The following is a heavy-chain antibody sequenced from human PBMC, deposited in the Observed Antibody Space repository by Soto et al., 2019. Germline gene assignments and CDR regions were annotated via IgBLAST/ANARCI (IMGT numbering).Heavy chain of an antibody. CDR1: GFTFSNYG. J-gene: IGHJ4*02. Sequence: QVQLVESGGGVVQPGRSLRLSCAASGFTFSNYGMHWVRQAPGKGLEWVAVRWYDGSNKYYIDSVKGRFTISRDNSKNTLYLQMNSLRAEDTAVYYCARDSYYYDSSGYYYLSGYFDYWGQGTLVTVSS. CDR3: ARDSYYYDSSGYYYLSGYFDY. CDR2: RWYDGSNK. V-gene: IGHV3-33*01. D-gene: IGHD3-22*01.